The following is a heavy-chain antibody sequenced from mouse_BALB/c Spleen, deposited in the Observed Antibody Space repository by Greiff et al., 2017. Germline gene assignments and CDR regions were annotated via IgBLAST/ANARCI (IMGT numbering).Heavy chain of an antibody. J-gene: IGHJ1*01. V-gene: IGHV2-6-7*01. Sequence: QVQLQQSGPGLVAPSQSLSITCTVSGFSLTGYGVNWVRQPPGKGLEWLGMIWGDGSTDYNSALKSRLSISKDNSKSQVFLKMNSLQTDDTARYYCAREAYGNYGYFDVWGAGTTVTVSS. CDR2: IWGDGST. CDR1: GFSLTGYG. CDR3: AREAYGNYGYFDV. D-gene: IGHD2-1*01.